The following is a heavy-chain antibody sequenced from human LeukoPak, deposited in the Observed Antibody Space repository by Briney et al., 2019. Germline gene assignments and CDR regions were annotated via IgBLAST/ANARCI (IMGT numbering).Heavy chain of an antibody. CDR1: GSSISSYY. Sequence: SETLSLTCTVSGSSISSYYWSWIRQPPGKGLEWIGYIYYSGSTNYNPSLKGRVTISIDTSKNQFSLKLSSVTAADTAMYYCARVVYYGYTYGKYYFDYWDQGTLVTVSS. J-gene: IGHJ4*02. CDR2: IYYSGST. D-gene: IGHD5-18*01. CDR3: ARVVYYGYTYGKYYFDY. V-gene: IGHV4-59*01.